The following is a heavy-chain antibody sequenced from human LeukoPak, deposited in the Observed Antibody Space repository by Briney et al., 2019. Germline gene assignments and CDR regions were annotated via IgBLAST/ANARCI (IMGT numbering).Heavy chain of an antibody. CDR2: ISGSGRTT. Sequence: GGSLRLSCAASGFTFSNHAMSWVRQAPGKGLQSVSVISGSGRTTEYADSVKGRSTVSRDNSKNPLSMQMNSMRVEDTAISYCAKIVVVKRYFDYWGEGTLITASS. V-gene: IGHV3-23*01. CDR3: AKIVVVKRYFDY. J-gene: IGHJ4*02. D-gene: IGHD2-15*01. CDR1: GFTFSNHA.